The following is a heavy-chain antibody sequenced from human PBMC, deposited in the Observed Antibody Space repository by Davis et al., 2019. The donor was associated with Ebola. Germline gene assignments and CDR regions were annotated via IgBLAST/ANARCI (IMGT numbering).Heavy chain of an antibody. CDR3: ARGGDIVATIPLYYYGMDV. J-gene: IGHJ6*02. CDR2: IIPILGIA. D-gene: IGHD5-12*01. CDR1: GGTFSSYT. V-gene: IGHV1-69*02. Sequence: SVKVSCRASGGTFSSYTISWVRQAPGQGLEWMGRIIPILGIANYAQKFQGRVTITADKSTSTAYMELSSLRSEDTAVYYCARGGDIVATIPLYYYGMDVWGQGTTVTVSS.